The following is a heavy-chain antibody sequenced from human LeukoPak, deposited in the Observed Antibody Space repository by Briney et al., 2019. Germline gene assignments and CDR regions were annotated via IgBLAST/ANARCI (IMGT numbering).Heavy chain of an antibody. CDR3: ALTGSYHGR. CDR1: GYTFTSYG. J-gene: IGHJ4*02. Sequence: ASVKVSCKASGYTFTSYGISWVRQAPGQGLEWMGWISAYNGNTNYAQKLQGRVTMTRDTSITTAYMELSGLRSDDTAVYYCALTGSYHGRWGQGTLVTVSS. D-gene: IGHD3-16*02. V-gene: IGHV1-18*01. CDR2: ISAYNGNT.